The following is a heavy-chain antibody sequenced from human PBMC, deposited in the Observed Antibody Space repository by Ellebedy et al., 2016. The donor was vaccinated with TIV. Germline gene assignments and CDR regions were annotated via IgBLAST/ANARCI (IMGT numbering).Heavy chain of an antibody. D-gene: IGHD3-10*01. CDR1: GFTVSGDY. V-gene: IGHV3-66*02. Sequence: PGGSLRLSCAASGFTVSGDYMSWVRQAPGKGLEWVSIMDAGGNTHYPDPVKGRFTVSRDNSKNTLYLQMNSLTTEDTAVYYCARAVIGKEDFDYWGQGSLVSVSS. CDR2: MDAGGNT. J-gene: IGHJ4*02. CDR3: ARAVIGKEDFDY.